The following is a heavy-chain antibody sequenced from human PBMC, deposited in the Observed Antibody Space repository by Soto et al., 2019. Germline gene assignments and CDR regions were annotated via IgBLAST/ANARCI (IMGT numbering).Heavy chain of an antibody. CDR3: ARGLSTYYDFWSGYGTSGMDV. Sequence: ASVKVACKASGYTFTVYYMHWVRQDPGQGPEWMGWINPNSGGTNYAQKFQGWVTMTRDTSISTAYMKLSRLRSDDTAVYYCARGLSTYYDFWSGYGTSGMDVWGQGTTVTVSS. J-gene: IGHJ6*02. CDR2: INPNSGGT. D-gene: IGHD3-3*01. V-gene: IGHV1-2*04. CDR1: GYTFTVYY.